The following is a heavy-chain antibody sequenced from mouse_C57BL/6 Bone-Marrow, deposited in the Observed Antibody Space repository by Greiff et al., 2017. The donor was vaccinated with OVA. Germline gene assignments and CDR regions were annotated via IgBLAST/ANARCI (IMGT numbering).Heavy chain of an antibody. CDR2: IDPNSGGT. CDR3: ASSGTVVATDWYFDV. V-gene: IGHV1-72*01. Sequence: QVQLQQPGAELVKPGASVKLSCKASGYTFTSYWMHWVKQRPGRGLEWIGRIDPNSGGTKYNEKFKSKATLTVDKPSSTAYMQLSSLTSEDSAVSDGASSGTVVATDWYFDVWGTGTTVTVSS. D-gene: IGHD1-1*01. CDR1: GYTFTSYW. J-gene: IGHJ1*03.